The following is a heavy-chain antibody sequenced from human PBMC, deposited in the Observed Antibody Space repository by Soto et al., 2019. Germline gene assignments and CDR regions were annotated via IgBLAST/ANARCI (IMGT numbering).Heavy chain of an antibody. D-gene: IGHD3-3*01. J-gene: IGHJ6*01. CDR2: IYTSGST. CDR3: AGGVVIDYYYYYGMDV. V-gene: IGHV4-4*07. Sequence: SETLSLTCTVSGGSISSYYWSWIRQPAGKGLEWIGRIYTSGSTNYNPSLKSRVTMSVDTSKNQFSLKLSSVTAADTAGYYCAGGVVIDYYYYYGMDVWGRGTTVTVSS. CDR1: GGSISSYY.